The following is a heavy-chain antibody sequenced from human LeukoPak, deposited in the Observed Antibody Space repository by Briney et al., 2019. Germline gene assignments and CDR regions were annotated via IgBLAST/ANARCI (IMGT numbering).Heavy chain of an antibody. Sequence: GGSLRLSCAASGFTFSSYWMSWVRQAPGKGLQWVANINQDGSEKYYVDSVKGRFTISRDNAKNLLYLQMNSLRAEDTAVYYCAREYGDFGFDYWGQGTLVTVSS. CDR3: AREYGDFGFDY. CDR1: GFTFSSYW. CDR2: INQDGSEK. V-gene: IGHV3-7*04. J-gene: IGHJ4*02. D-gene: IGHD4-17*01.